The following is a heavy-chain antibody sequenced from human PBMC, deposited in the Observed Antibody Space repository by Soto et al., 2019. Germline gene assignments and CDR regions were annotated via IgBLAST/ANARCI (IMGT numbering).Heavy chain of an antibody. CDR3: ARDIPPVNYYGSGSYRVWFDP. Sequence: GASVKVSCKASGYTFTSYGISWVRQAPGQGLEWMGWVSAYNGNTNYAQKLQGRVTMTTDTSTSTAYMELRSLRSDDTAVYYCARDIPPVNYYGSGSYRVWFDPWGKGTLVTVAS. D-gene: IGHD3-10*01. J-gene: IGHJ5*02. V-gene: IGHV1-18*01. CDR2: VSAYNGNT. CDR1: GYTFTSYG.